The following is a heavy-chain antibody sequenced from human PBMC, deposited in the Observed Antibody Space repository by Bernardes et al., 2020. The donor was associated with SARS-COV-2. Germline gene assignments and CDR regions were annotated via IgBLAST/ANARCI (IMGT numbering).Heavy chain of an antibody. CDR3: AKELNWNHFDY. D-gene: IGHD1-20*01. CDR1: GFSFSSYG. Sequence: GGSLRLSCVASGFSFSSYGMQWVRQAPGKGLEWVAFIHYVGGTTSYADSVKGRFTISRDNSNSTLYLQMNSLRTDDTAVYYCAKELNWNHFDYWGQGSLVNVS. V-gene: IGHV3-30*02. CDR2: IHYVGGTT. J-gene: IGHJ4*02.